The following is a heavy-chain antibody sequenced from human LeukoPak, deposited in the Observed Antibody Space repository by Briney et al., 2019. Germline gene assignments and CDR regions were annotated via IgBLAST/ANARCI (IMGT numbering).Heavy chain of an antibody. CDR3: ARSMEQWLVRGTQTFFDY. V-gene: IGHV1-69*13. CDR1: GGTFSSYT. CDR2: IIPIFGTA. Sequence: ASVKVSCKASGGTFSSYTISWVRQAPGQGLEWMGGIIPIFGTANYAQKFQGRVTITADESTSTAYMELSSLRSEDTAVYYCARSMEQWLVRGTQTFFDYWGQGTLVTVSS. J-gene: IGHJ4*02. D-gene: IGHD6-19*01.